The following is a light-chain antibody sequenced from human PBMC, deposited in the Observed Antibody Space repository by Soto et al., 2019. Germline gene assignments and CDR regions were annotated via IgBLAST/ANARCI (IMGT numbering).Light chain of an antibody. CDR2: DAS. CDR3: QQRSLWVT. J-gene: IGKJ5*01. V-gene: IGKV3-11*01. Sequence: EIVLTQSPGTLSLSPGERATLSCRASQSVDTYLAWFQQKPGQAPRLLIYDASNRATGIPARFSGGGSGTDFPLTITSLEPEDSAVYYCQQRSLWVTFGQGTRLEI. CDR1: QSVDTY.